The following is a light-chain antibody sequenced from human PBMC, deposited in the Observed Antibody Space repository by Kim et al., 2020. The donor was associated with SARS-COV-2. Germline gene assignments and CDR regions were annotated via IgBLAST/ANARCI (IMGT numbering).Light chain of an antibody. CDR3: HQNGTSPFT. CDR2: GAS. CDR1: RMRSIND. Sequence: EGTAPNSSAGRMRSINDLAWYQHTPGQAPRLRIYGASSRARGIPYRCSGSGSGTDFTLTIARLEPGDFAVYYCHQNGTSPFTFGEGTRMEIK. V-gene: IGKV3-20*01. J-gene: IGKJ4*01.